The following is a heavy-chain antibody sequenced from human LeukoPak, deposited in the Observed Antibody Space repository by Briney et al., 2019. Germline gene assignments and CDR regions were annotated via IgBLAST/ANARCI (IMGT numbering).Heavy chain of an antibody. V-gene: IGHV3-23*01. CDR3: ARGAPMVHYYFDY. Sequence: RPGGSLRLSCAASGFTFSSYAMSWVRQAPGKGLGWVSAISGSGGSTYYADSVKGRFTISRDNSKNTLYLQMNSLRAEDTAVYYCARGAPMVHYYFDYWGQGTLVTVSS. J-gene: IGHJ4*02. CDR1: GFTFSSYA. D-gene: IGHD3-10*01. CDR2: ISGSGGST.